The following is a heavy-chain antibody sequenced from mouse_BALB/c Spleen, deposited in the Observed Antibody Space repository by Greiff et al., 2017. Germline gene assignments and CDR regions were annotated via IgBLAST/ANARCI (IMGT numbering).Heavy chain of an antibody. D-gene: IGHD2-12*01. Sequence: VQLQQSGAELVKPGASVKLSCTASGFNIKDTYMHWVKQRPEQGLEWIGRIDPANGNTKYDPKFQGKATITADTSSNTAYLQLSSLTSEDTAVYYCAWTLTTGGDAMDYWGQGTAVTVSA. CDR1: GFNIKDTY. J-gene: IGHJ4*01. CDR3: AWTLTTGGDAMDY. CDR2: IDPANGNT. V-gene: IGHV14-3*02.